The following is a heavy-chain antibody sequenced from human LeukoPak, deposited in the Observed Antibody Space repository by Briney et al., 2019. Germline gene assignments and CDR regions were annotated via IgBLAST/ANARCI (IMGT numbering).Heavy chain of an antibody. Sequence: KPSETLSLTCSVSGGSISGYYWSWIRQPPGKGLEWIGHIYTSGSTNYNPSPKSRLTISVDTSKNQFSLQLTSVSAAGTAVYYCARHKAYSGYDFLDYWGQGTLVTVSS. CDR1: GGSISGYY. J-gene: IGHJ4*02. CDR3: ARHKAYSGYDFLDY. V-gene: IGHV4-4*09. D-gene: IGHD5-12*01. CDR2: IYTSGST.